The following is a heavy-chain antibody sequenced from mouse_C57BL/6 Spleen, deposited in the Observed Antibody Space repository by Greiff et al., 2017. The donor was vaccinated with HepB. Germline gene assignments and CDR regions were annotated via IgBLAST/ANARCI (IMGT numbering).Heavy chain of an antibody. CDR1: GFNIKDDY. D-gene: IGHD2-10*02. CDR3: TPYGNYAMDY. Sequence: VQLQQSGAELVRPGASVKLSCTASGFNIKDDYMHWVKQRPEQGLEWIGWIDPENGDTEYASKFQGKATITADTSSNTAYLQISSLTSEDTAVYYCTPYGNYAMDYWGQGTSVTVSS. CDR2: IDPENGDT. J-gene: IGHJ4*01. V-gene: IGHV14-4*01.